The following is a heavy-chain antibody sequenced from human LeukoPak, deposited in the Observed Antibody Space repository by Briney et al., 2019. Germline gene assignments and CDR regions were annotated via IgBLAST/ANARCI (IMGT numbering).Heavy chain of an antibody. D-gene: IGHD3-22*01. V-gene: IGHV3-20*04. Sequence: GGSLRLSCAASGFTFDDYGMSWVRQAPGKGLEWVSGINWNGGSTGYADSVKGRFTISRDNAKNSLYLQMNSLRAEDTALYYCARGSYYYDSSGYYYDYYYYYMDVWGKGTTVTVSS. CDR2: INWNGGST. J-gene: IGHJ6*03. CDR3: ARGSYYYDSSGYYYDYYYYYMDV. CDR1: GFTFDDYG.